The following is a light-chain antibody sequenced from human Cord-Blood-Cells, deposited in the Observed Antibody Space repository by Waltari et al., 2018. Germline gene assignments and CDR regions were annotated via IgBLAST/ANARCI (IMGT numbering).Light chain of an antibody. J-gene: IGKJ1*01. V-gene: IGKV1-39*01. CDR2: AAS. CDR1: QSISSY. Sequence: DIQMTQSPSSLSASVGDRVTITCRASQSISSYLNWYQQKPGKAPKLLIYAASSLQSGGPSRFSGSGSGTDVTLTSSSPQPEYFATYYCQQSYSTPRTFGQGTKEEIK. CDR3: QQSYSTPRT.